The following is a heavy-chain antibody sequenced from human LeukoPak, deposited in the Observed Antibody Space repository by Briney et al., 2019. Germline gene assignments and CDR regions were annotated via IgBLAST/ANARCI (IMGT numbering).Heavy chain of an antibody. J-gene: IGHJ4*02. CDR3: ARDTRGLGDHPGY. V-gene: IGHV3-74*01. Sequence: PGGSLRLSCAASGFTFSSYWMHWVRQAPGKGLVWVSSINTDGSTTTYADSVKGRFTISRDNAKNSLYLQMNSLRAEDTAVYYCARDTRGLGDHPGYWGQGTLVTVSS. CDR1: GFTFSSYW. D-gene: IGHD3-16*01. CDR2: INTDGSTT.